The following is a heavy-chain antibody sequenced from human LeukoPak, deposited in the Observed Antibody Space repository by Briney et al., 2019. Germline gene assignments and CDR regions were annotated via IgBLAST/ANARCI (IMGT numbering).Heavy chain of an antibody. D-gene: IGHD6-13*01. CDR2: IYSGGTT. CDR3: ARDPPGIAASVSGG. V-gene: IGHV3-53*01. CDR1: GFTVSNNY. J-gene: IGHJ4*02. Sequence: GGSLRLSCTASGFTVSNNYMDWVRQAPGKGLEWVALIYSGGTTNYADSVKGRFTISRDNSKNTLYLQMTNVRVEDTAVYYCARDPPGIAASVSGGWGQGTLVTVSS.